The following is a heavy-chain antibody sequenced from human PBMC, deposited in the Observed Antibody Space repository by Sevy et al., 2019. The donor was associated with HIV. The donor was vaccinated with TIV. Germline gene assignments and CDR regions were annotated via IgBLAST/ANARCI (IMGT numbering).Heavy chain of an antibody. J-gene: IGHJ6*02. CDR1: GFTFNSYA. D-gene: IGHD3-3*01. V-gene: IGHV3-23*01. Sequence: QLGGSLRLSCVASGFTFNSYAMSWVRQAPGKGLQWVSVVSGSGGSTYYADSVEGRFTISRDNSKNTMYLQMNSLRAEDTAVYYCARRPDLGVDIPTGVLDVWGQGTTVTVSS. CDR2: VSGSGGST. CDR3: ARRPDLGVDIPTGVLDV.